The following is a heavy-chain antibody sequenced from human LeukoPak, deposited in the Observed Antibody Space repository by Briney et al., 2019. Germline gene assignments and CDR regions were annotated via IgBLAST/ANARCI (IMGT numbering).Heavy chain of an antibody. V-gene: IGHV3-20*01. CDR3: ARDPGGFSSGYYFDN. CDR2: INWNGGST. Sequence: PGGSLRLSCAASGFTFGDYGMSWVRQAPGKGLEWVSGINWNGGSTGYADSVKGRFTISRDNAKNSLYLQMNSLRAEDTALYHCARDPGGFSSGYYFDNWGQGTLVTVSS. D-gene: IGHD3-22*01. J-gene: IGHJ4*02. CDR1: GFTFGDYG.